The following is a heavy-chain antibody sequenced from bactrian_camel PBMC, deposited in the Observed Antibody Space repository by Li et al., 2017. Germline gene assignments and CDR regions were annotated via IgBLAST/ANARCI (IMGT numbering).Heavy chain of an antibody. J-gene: IGHJ7*01. Sequence: QLVESGGGSVQAGGSLRLSCVYSYSSYCMGWFRQAPGKEREGVALIESGSSTKYADSAKGRFTISRDNAKNTLYLVLDSLKTEDTATYYCAKNRGSWDMDYWGKGTQVTVS. V-gene: IGHV3S53*01. CDR1: YSSYC. D-gene: IGHD6*01. CDR2: IESGSST.